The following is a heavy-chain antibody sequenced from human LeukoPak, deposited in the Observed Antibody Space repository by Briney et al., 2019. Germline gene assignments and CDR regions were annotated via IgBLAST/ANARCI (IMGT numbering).Heavy chain of an antibody. Sequence: SETLSLTCAVSEMSFSAYYWNWIRQSPGKGLEWIGEINYGGSTKYTPSLEGRGTILIDTSKNQFSLKLTSVTAADTAVYYCARGFPPGSGSRGSHAFDVWGLGIMVTVSS. D-gene: IGHD6-19*01. J-gene: IGHJ3*01. V-gene: IGHV4-34*01. CDR3: ARGFPPGSGSRGSHAFDV. CDR2: INYGGST. CDR1: EMSFSAYY.